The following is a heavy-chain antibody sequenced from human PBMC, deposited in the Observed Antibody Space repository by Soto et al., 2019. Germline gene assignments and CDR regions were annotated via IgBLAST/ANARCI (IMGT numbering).Heavy chain of an antibody. CDR3: AKGSSTGCHSAMAY. V-gene: IGHV3-23*01. J-gene: IGHJ4*02. CDR1: GFTFSTYA. D-gene: IGHD2-2*01. Sequence: GGSLRLSCAASGFTFSTYAMTWVRQAPGKGLEWLSAISGGGDSTYYADSVKGRFTISRDSSKNTLFLQMSSLRAEDTAVYFCAKGSSTGCHSAMAYWGQGTLVTVSS. CDR2: ISGGGDST.